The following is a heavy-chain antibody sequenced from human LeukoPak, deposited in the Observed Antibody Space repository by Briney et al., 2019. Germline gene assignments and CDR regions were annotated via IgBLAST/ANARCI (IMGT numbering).Heavy chain of an antibody. CDR3: ARDGGGNWFDP. Sequence: PSGTLSLTCTVSGGSFSSYYWTWLRQPAGKGLEWIGRIYTSGSTNYNPSLKSRVTMSVDTSKNQFSLKLSSVTAADTAVYYCARDGGGNWFDPWGQGTLVTVSS. D-gene: IGHD3-16*01. CDR2: IYTSGST. CDR1: GGSFSSYY. J-gene: IGHJ5*02. V-gene: IGHV4-4*07.